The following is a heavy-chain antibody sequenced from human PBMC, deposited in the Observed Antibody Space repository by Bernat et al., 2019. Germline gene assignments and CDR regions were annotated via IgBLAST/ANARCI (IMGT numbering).Heavy chain of an antibody. CDR1: GGTFSSYA. J-gene: IGHJ4*02. CDR3: ARGYSSGWISDY. CDR2: IIPIFGTA. Sequence: QVQLVQSGAEVKKPGSSVKVSCKASGGTFSSYAISWVRQAPGQGLEWMGGIIPIFGTANYAQKFQGRVTVTAYKTTSTGYMELNSLRSEDKAVYCCARGYSSGWISDYWGQGTLVTVSS. D-gene: IGHD6-19*01. V-gene: IGHV1-69*06.